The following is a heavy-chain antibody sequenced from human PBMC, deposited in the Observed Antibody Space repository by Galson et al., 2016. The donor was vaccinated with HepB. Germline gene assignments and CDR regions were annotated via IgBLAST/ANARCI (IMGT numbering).Heavy chain of an antibody. J-gene: IGHJ4*02. V-gene: IGHV3-30*18. Sequence: SLRLSCAASGFTFSSYGMHWVRQAPGKGLEWVAVISYDGSYKYYADSVKGRFNISRDNSKNTLYLQMNSLRAEDTAVYYCAKDLADYYDSTGYYTGLDYWGQGTLVTVSS. D-gene: IGHD3-22*01. CDR1: GFTFSSYG. CDR3: AKDLADYYDSTGYYTGLDY. CDR2: ISYDGSYK.